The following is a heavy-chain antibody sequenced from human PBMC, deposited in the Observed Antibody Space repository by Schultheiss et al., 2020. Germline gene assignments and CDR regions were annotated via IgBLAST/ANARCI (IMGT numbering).Heavy chain of an antibody. D-gene: IGHD3-10*01. CDR3: ARGGTAYYYGSGSSGDDAFDI. V-gene: IGHV1-46*01. Sequence: ASVKVSCKASGYTFTSYYMHWVRQAPGQGLEWMGIINPSGGSTSYAQKFQGRVTMTRDTSTSTVYMELSSLRSEDTAVYYCARGGTAYYYGSGSSGDDAFDIWGQGTMVTVSS. CDR2: INPSGGST. CDR1: GYTFTSYY. J-gene: IGHJ3*02.